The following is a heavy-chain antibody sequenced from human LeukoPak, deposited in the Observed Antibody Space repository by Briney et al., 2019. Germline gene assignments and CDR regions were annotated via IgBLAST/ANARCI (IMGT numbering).Heavy chain of an antibody. D-gene: IGHD1-1*01. Sequence: PGGSLRLSCAASGFTFDDYAMHWVRQAPGKGLEWVSGISWNSGSIGYADSVKGRFTISRDNAKNSLYLQMNSLRAEDTALYYCAKDFGTTGTIRDGLDVWGQGTTVTVSS. CDR2: ISWNSGSI. CDR1: GFTFDDYA. V-gene: IGHV3-9*01. CDR3: AKDFGTTGTIRDGLDV. J-gene: IGHJ6*02.